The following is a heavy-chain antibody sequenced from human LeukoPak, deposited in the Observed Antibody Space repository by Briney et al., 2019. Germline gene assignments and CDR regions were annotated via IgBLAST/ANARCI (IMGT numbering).Heavy chain of an antibody. V-gene: IGHV4-59*01. Sequence: PSETLSLTCTVSGASITTYYWTWIRQPPGKGLEWIGYIYHSGSTNYNPSLKSRVTISLDTSRNQFSLRLSSVTAADTAVYICAREYSTSSEGDYFDYWGQGSLVTVSS. CDR2: IYHSGST. CDR3: AREYSTSSEGDYFDY. J-gene: IGHJ4*02. D-gene: IGHD6-6*01. CDR1: GASITTYY.